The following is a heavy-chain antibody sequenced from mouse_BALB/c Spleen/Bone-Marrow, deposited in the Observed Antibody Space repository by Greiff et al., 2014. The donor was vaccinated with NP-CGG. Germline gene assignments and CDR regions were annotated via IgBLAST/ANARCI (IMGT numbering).Heavy chain of an antibody. CDR1: GFSLTSYG. D-gene: IGHD2-14*01. CDR2: IWAGGST. J-gene: IGHJ3*01. CDR3: ARDNYRGAWFAY. V-gene: IGHV2-9*02. Sequence: VQLVESGPGLVAPSQSLSITCTVSGFSLTSYGVHWVRQPPGKGLEWLGVIWAGGSTNYNSALMSRLSISKDNSKSQVFLKMNSLHTDDTAMYYCARDNYRGAWFAYWGQGTLVTVSA.